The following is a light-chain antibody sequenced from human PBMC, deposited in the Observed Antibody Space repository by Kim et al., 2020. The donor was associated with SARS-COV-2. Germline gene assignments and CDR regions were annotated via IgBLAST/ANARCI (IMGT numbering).Light chain of an antibody. Sequence: GQSITIAVTGTSSDVGYYASVSWYQQHPGKAPKLIMYDVRERASGVSNRFSGSQSGNTASLTISGLRTDDEADYYCSSHTTSSTYVFGSGTKVTVL. V-gene: IGLV2-14*04. CDR2: DVR. CDR3: SSHTTSSTYV. J-gene: IGLJ1*01. CDR1: SSDVGYYAS.